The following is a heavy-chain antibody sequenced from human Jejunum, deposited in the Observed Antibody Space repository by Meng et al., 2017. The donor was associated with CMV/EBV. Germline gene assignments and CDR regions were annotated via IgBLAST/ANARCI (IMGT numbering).Heavy chain of an antibody. V-gene: IGHV3-48*04. CDR1: GFSLSIYS. D-gene: IGHD5/OR15-5a*01. CDR3: VRDPVVSGLDV. CDR2: IGTGSTK. Sequence: CTASGFSLSIYSMGWVRQAPGKGLEWVAYIGTGSTKYYADSLAGRFTVSRDDAKNSLYLQMNSLRGEDTAVYFCVRDPVVSGLDVWGQGTTVTVSS. J-gene: IGHJ6*02.